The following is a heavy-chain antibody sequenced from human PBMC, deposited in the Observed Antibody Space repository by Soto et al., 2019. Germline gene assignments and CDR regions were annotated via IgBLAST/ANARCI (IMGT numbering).Heavy chain of an antibody. Sequence: PGGSLRLSCAASGFTFSNAWMSWVRPAPGKGLEWVGRIKGKTDGGPTDYAAPVKGRFTISRDDSKNTLYLQMNSLKTEDTAVYYSTPASLLIFAVVRDRTYYDR. CDR3: TPASLLIFAVVRDRTYYDR. D-gene: IGHD3-3*01. CDR1: GFTFSNAW. V-gene: IGHV3-15*01. CDR2: IKGKTDGGPT. J-gene: IGHJ6*01.